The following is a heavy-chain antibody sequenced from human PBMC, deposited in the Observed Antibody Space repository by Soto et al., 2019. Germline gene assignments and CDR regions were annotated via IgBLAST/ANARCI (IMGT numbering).Heavy chain of an antibody. CDR3: ARDSLPKGNYYDSSGYYFDY. Sequence: SETLSLTCTVAGGSISSGDYYWSWIRQPPGKGLEWIGYIYFTGNTYYSPSLKSRLSMSIETSKNQFSLKLSSVTAADTAVYYCARDSLPKGNYYDSSGYYFDYWGQGTLVTVSS. CDR1: GGSISSGDYY. D-gene: IGHD3-22*01. V-gene: IGHV4-30-4*01. CDR2: IYFTGNT. J-gene: IGHJ4*02.